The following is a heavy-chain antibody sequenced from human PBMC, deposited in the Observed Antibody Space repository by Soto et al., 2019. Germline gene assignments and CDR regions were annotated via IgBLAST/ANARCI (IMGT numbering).Heavy chain of an antibody. V-gene: IGHV1-69*13. CDR2: IIPIFGTA. CDR3: ARDLSEAFDI. CDR1: GGTFSSYA. J-gene: IGHJ3*02. Sequence: GASVKVSCKASGGTFSSYAISWVRQAPGQGLEWMGGIIPIFGTANYAQKFQGRVTITADESTSTAYMELSSPRSEDTAVYYCARDLSEAFDIWGQGTMVTVSS.